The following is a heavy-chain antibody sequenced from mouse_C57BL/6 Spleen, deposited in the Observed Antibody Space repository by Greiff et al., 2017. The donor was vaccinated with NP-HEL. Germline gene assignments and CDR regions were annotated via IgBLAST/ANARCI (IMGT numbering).Heavy chain of an antibody. CDR2: INYDGSST. CDR3: AREGVHWYFDV. V-gene: IGHV5-16*01. Sequence: EVQVVESEGGLVQPGSSMKLSCTASGFTFSDYYMAWVRQVPEKGLEWVANINYDGSSTYYLDSLKSRFIISRDNAKNILYLQMSSLKSEDTATYYCAREGVHWYFDVWGTGTTVTVSS. J-gene: IGHJ1*03. CDR1: GFTFSDYY.